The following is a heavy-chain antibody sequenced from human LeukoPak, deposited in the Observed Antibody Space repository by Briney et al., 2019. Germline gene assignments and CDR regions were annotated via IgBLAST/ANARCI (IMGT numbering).Heavy chain of an antibody. D-gene: IGHD1-26*01. CDR1: GHRFTNHW. V-gene: IGHV5-51*01. CDR2: INLGDSET. Sequence: GESLKISCEAVGHRFTNHWIGWVRQRPGEGLEWMGIINLGDSETHYTPSFQGQVTLSLDKSTNTAYLQWRTLKASDTAMYYCARRPYSGSPNWFDPWGRGTLVTVSS. J-gene: IGHJ5*01. CDR3: ARRPYSGSPNWFDP.